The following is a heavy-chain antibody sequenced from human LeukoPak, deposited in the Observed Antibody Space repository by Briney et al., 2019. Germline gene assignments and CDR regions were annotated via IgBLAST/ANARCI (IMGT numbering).Heavy chain of an antibody. Sequence: PSETLSLTCTVSGGSISSGGYYWSWIRQHAGKGLEWIGYIYYSGSTYYNPSLKSRVTISVDTSKNQFSLKLSSVTAADTAVYYCARDTPEYDMDVWGQGTTVTVSS. D-gene: IGHD2-15*01. CDR1: GGSISSGGYY. J-gene: IGHJ6*02. V-gene: IGHV4-31*03. CDR2: IYYSGST. CDR3: ARDTPEYDMDV.